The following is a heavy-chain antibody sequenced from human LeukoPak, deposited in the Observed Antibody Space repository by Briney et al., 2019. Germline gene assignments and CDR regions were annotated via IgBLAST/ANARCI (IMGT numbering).Heavy chain of an antibody. D-gene: IGHD3-10*01. V-gene: IGHV3-21*01. J-gene: IGHJ4*02. CDR1: GLTFTSYS. CDR3: ARDSRGGVLTS. Sequence: GGSLRLSCAASGLTFTSYSMNWVRQAPGKGLEWVSSISSSSSYIYYADSVKGRFTISRDNAKNSLYLQMNSLRAEDTAVYYCARDSRGGVLTSWGQGTLVTVSS. CDR2: ISSSSSYI.